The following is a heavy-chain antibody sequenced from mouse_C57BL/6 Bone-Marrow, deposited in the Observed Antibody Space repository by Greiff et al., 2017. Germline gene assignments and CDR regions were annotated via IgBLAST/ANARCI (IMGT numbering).Heavy chain of an antibody. V-gene: IGHV5-4*01. J-gene: IGHJ1*03. CDR2: ISDGGSYT. D-gene: IGHD1-1*01. CDR1: GFTFSSYA. Sequence: EVHLVESGGGLVKPGGSLKLSCAASGFTFSSYAMSWVRQTPEKRLEWVATISDGGSYTYYPDNVKGRFTISRDNAKNNLYLQMSHLKSEDTAMYYCARDRGLRWYFDVWGTGTTVTVSS. CDR3: ARDRGLRWYFDV.